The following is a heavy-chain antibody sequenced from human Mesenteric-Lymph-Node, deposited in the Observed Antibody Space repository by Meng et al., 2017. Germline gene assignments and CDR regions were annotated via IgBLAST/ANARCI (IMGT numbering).Heavy chain of an antibody. J-gene: IGHJ5*02. Sequence: QVQLKGSGPGLVKPSQTLSLTCTVSGSSISSGGYYWSWIRQHPGKGLEWIGYIHDSGSTYYNPSLKSRVTISADTSKNQFSLKLSSVTAADTAVYYCARASYGSGSPLGESWFDPWGQGTLVTVSS. CDR3: ARASYGSGSPLGESWFDP. V-gene: IGHV4-31*03. CDR1: GSSISSGGYY. CDR2: IHDSGST. D-gene: IGHD3-10*01.